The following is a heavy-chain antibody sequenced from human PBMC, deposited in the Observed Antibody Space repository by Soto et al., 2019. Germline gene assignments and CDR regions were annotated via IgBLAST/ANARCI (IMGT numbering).Heavy chain of an antibody. Sequence: ASVKVSCKASGYTFTDYYIHWVRQAPGQGLEWMGWINPNNGGTNFAQRFQGWVRMTRDTCNSTAYMELRRLRSDDTAVYFCARDTSGYYYYFDYWGQGTLVTVSS. CDR1: GYTFTDYY. D-gene: IGHD3-22*01. V-gene: IGHV1-2*04. CDR2: INPNNGGT. CDR3: ARDTSGYYYYFDY. J-gene: IGHJ4*02.